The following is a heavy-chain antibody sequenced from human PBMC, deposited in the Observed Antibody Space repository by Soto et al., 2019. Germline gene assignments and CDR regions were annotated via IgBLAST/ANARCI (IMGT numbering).Heavy chain of an antibody. D-gene: IGHD6-6*01. CDR3: AKVIVLGASTIEF. Sequence: EQLLESGGGLVQPGGSLTLSCAASGFTFNHYGMAWVRQAPGKGLEWVSLISGSGGTTYYADSVRGRLTISRENSKSTVYLQMNSLRVEDTALYSCAKVIVLGASTIEFWGPGTLVTVSS. CDR1: GFTFNHYG. CDR2: ISGSGGTT. J-gene: IGHJ4*02. V-gene: IGHV3-23*01.